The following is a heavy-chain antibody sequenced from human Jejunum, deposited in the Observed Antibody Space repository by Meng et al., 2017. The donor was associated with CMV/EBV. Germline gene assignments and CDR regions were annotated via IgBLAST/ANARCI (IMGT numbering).Heavy chain of an antibody. CDR2: IYTSGST. J-gene: IGHJ5*02. D-gene: IGHD1-26*01. CDR1: SGSMNDYQ. CDR3: ARESGSYYWFDP. V-gene: IGHV4-4*07. Sequence: VPLEESDPLCGNASGTLSLTCFRPSGSMNDYQWSWSRQPAGKGLEWIGRIYTSGSTHYNPSLKSRLTMSVDLSNNQISLKLRSVTAADTAVYYCARESGSYYWFDPWGQGTLVTVSS.